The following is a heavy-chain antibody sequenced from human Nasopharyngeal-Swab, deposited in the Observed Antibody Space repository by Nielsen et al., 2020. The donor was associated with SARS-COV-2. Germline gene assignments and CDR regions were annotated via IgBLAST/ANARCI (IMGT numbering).Heavy chain of an antibody. CDR1: GFTFSSYA. J-gene: IGHJ4*02. CDR2: ISYDGRNE. Sequence: GGSLRLSCAASGFTFSSYAMHWVRQAPGKGLEWVAVISYDGRNEYHADSVKGRCTISRDNSKKTLYLPMNSLSAEDTAVYYCARGDYGDYAGMGVDYWGQGTLVTVSS. V-gene: IGHV3-30*04. CDR3: ARGDYGDYAGMGVDY. D-gene: IGHD4-17*01.